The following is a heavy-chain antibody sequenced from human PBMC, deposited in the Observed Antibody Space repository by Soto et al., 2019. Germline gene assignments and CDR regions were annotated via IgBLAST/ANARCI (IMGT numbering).Heavy chain of an antibody. J-gene: IGHJ4*02. CDR3: ARDDGTAMVDF. Sequence: SETLSLTCIVSGGSISSGGYYWIWIRQHPGKGLEWIGYIYYSGGTFYNPSLKSRVTIAVDTSKNQFSLKLNSVTAADTAVYYCARDDGTAMVDFWGQGILVTVSS. CDR2: IYYSGGT. CDR1: GGSISSGGYY. V-gene: IGHV4-31*03. D-gene: IGHD5-18*01.